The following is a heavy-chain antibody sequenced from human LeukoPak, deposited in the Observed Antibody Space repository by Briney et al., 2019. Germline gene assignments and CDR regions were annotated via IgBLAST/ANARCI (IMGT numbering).Heavy chain of an antibody. Sequence: KPSETLSLTCTGSGGSISSSSYYWGWIRQSPGKGLEWIGSIYYSGSAYYNPSLKSRLTISVDTSKNQFSLKLSSVTAADTAVYYCAVGNYYYMDVWGKGTTVTVSS. D-gene: IGHD1-14*01. CDR3: AVGNYYYMDV. CDR1: GGSISSSSYY. J-gene: IGHJ6*03. CDR2: IYYSGSA. V-gene: IGHV4-39*07.